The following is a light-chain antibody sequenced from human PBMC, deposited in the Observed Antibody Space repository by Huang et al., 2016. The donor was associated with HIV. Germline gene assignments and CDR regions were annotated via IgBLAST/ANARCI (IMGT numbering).Light chain of an antibody. CDR3: QQYDNWPPGLT. Sequence: EIVMTQSPATLSVSPGGGAPLSCRASQNVRSNLAWYQQTPGQAPRRLLYDTSTRASGVPARFSGSGSGTEFTLTISGLQSEDFAVYYCQQYDNWPPGLTFGGGTKVEI. CDR1: QNVRSN. V-gene: IGKV3D-15*01. CDR2: DTS. J-gene: IGKJ4*01.